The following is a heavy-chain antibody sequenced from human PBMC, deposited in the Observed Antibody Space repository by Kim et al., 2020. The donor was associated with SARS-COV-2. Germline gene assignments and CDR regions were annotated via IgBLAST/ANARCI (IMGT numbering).Heavy chain of an antibody. D-gene: IGHD4-17*01. J-gene: IGHJ4*01. Sequence: ASVKVSCKASGYIFSTYGFGWVRQAPGQGLEWLGWISARDGNTKYAQKVQGRVTMTTDTSTNTAYMELWSLRSDDTAMYYCARGAYGDVSFDYWGHGTLVTVSS. V-gene: IGHV1-18*04. CDR2: ISARDGNT. CDR1: GYIFSTYG. CDR3: ARGAYGDVSFDY.